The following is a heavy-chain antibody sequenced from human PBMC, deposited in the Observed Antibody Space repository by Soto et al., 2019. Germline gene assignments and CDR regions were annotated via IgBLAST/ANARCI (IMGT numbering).Heavy chain of an antibody. CDR3: AREATTVVNPTEAFDY. J-gene: IGHJ4*02. CDR2: IYYSGST. CDR1: GGSISSGDYY. D-gene: IGHD4-17*01. Sequence: QVQLQESGPGLVKPSQTLSLTCTVSGGSISSGDYYWSWIRQPPGKGLEWIGYIYYSGSTYYNPSLKSRVTISVDTSKNQFSLKLSSVTAADTAVYYCAREATTVVNPTEAFDYWGQGTLVTVSS. V-gene: IGHV4-30-4*01.